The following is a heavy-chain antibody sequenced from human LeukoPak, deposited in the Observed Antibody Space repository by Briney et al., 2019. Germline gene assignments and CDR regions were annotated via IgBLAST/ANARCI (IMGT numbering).Heavy chain of an antibody. CDR2: IYHSGST. Sequence: PSETLSLTCTVSGYSISSGYYWGWIRQPPGKGLEWIGSIYHSGSTYYNPSLKSRVTISVDTSKNQFSLKLSYVTAADTAVYYCARDGKRWGATASIPDWGQGTLVTVSS. J-gene: IGHJ4*02. CDR1: GYSISSGYY. CDR3: ARDGKRWGATASIPD. V-gene: IGHV4-38-2*02. D-gene: IGHD1-26*01.